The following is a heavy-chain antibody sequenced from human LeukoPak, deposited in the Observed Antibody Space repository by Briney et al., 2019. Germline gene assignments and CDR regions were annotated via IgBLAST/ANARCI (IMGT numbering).Heavy chain of an antibody. V-gene: IGHV4-59*01. CDR1: GGAISSYY. J-gene: IGHJ4*02. CDR3: ARGYFDWFLDN. Sequence: SETLSLACTVSGGAISSYYWTWFRQPPGKGLEWIGYIYYTGSTNYNPSLDSRVTISVDMSKNQVSLNLKYVTAADTAVYYCARGYFDWFLDNWGRGTLVTVSS. D-gene: IGHD3-9*01. CDR2: IYYTGST.